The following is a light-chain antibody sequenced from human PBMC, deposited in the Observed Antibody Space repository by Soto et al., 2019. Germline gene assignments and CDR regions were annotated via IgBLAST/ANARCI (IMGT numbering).Light chain of an antibody. CDR1: QSVSRW. Sequence: DIQMTQSPSTLSASVGDRVTITCRASQSVSRWLAWYQQKPGKAPKLLIYKASTLESGVPSRFSGSGSGTEFTLAISSLQPDDSGRYYCQQYNDNWTFGQGTKVEIK. V-gene: IGKV1-5*03. CDR3: QQYNDNWT. J-gene: IGKJ1*01. CDR2: KAS.